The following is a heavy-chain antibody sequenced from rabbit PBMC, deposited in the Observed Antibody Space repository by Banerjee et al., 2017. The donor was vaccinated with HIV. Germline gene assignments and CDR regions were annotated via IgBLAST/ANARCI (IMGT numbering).Heavy chain of an antibody. V-gene: IGHV1S43*01. J-gene: IGHJ3*01. Sequence: QEQLEESGGDLVKPEGSLTLTCTASGFSFSSNYYMCLVCPAPGKGLEWIACIYTSSDSTWYASWAKGRFTISKSTSLNTVTLQMTSLTAADTATYFCARTYPDYRGGYRLTRLDLWGPGTLVTVS. CDR3: ARTYPDYRGGYRLTRLDL. D-gene: IGHD7-1*01. CDR1: GFSFSSNYY. CDR2: IYTSSDST.